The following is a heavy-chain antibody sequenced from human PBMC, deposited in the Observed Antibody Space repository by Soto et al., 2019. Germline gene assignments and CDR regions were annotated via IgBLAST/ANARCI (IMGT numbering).Heavy chain of an antibody. CDR3: AKDNGYYDSSGQNYYYYGMDV. D-gene: IGHD3-22*01. V-gene: IGHV3-30*18. CDR1: GFTFSSYG. J-gene: IGHJ6*02. Sequence: QVQLVESGGGVVQPGRSLRLSCAASGFTFSSYGMHWVRQAPGKGLEWVAVISYDGSNKYYADSVKGRFTISRDNSKNTLYLQMNSLRAEDTAVYYCAKDNGYYDSSGQNYYYYGMDVWGQGTTVTVSS. CDR2: ISYDGSNK.